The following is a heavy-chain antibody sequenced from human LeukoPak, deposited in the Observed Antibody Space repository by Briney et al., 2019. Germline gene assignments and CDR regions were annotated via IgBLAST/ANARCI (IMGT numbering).Heavy chain of an antibody. D-gene: IGHD3-9*01. J-gene: IGHJ4*02. V-gene: IGHV3-7*01. CDR2: IKQDGSEK. Sequence: GGSLRLSCAASGFTFSSYWMSWVRQAPGKGLEWVADIKQDGSEKYYVDSVKGRFTISRDNAKNSLYLQMNSLRAEDTAVYYCARSHPDWYFDYWGQGTLVTVSS. CDR1: GFTFSSYW. CDR3: ARSHPDWYFDY.